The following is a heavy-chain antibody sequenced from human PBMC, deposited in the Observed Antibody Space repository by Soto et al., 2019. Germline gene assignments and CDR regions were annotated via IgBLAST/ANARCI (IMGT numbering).Heavy chain of an antibody. CDR3: HLAGYSISSWAYYYYGMDV. J-gene: IGHJ6*02. CDR1: GFTFSNAW. D-gene: IGHD6-13*01. Sequence: EVQLVESGGGLVKPGGSLRLSCAASGFTFSNAWMSWVRQAPGKGLEWVGRIKSKTDGGTTDYAAPVKGRFTISRDDSKNTLYLQMNSLKTEDTAVYYCHLAGYSISSWAYYYYGMDVWGQGTTVTVSS. CDR2: IKSKTDGGTT. V-gene: IGHV3-15*01.